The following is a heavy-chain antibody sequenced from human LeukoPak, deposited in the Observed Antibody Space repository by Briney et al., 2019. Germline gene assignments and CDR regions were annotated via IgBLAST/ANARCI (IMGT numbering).Heavy chain of an antibody. Sequence: ASVKVSCKASGYTFTSYGISWVRQAPGQGLEWMGWISAYNGNTNYAQKLQGRVTMTTDTSTSTAYMELRSLRSDDTAVYYCARIVGAFGGGPDSWFDRWGQGTLVTVSS. CDR2: ISAYNGNT. D-gene: IGHD1-26*01. J-gene: IGHJ5*02. CDR1: GYTFTSYG. V-gene: IGHV1-18*01. CDR3: ARIVGAFGGGPDSWFDR.